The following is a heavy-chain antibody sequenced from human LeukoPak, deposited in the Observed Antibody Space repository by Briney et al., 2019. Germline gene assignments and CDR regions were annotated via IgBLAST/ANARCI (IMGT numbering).Heavy chain of an antibody. CDR3: ARPDKYCGGDCYSNAFDI. J-gene: IGHJ3*02. V-gene: IGHV3-21*04. CDR1: GFTFDNYN. D-gene: IGHD2-21*01. Sequence: GGSLRLSCAASGFTFDNYNMNWVRQAPGKGLEWVSSISSGTNYIFEADSVKGRFTVTKDTALNSLSLQMNSLRADDTAVYYCARPDKYCGGDCYSNAFDIWGQGTMVTVSS. CDR2: ISSGTNYI.